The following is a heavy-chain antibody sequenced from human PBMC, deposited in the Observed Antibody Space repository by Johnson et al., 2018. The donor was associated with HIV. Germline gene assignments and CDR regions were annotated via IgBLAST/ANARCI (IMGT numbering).Heavy chain of an antibody. J-gene: IGHJ3*01. D-gene: IGHD3-16*01. CDR3: ARGGSDVFDL. CDR1: GFTFSSYA. V-gene: IGHV3-48*04. CDR2: ISSSGSTI. Sequence: VQLVESGGGVVQPGGSLRLSCAASGFTFSSYAMSWVRQAPGKGLEWVSYISSSGSTIYYADCVKGRFTISRDNAKNSLSLQMNSLGAEDTAVYYCARGGSDVFDLWGQGTMVTVSS.